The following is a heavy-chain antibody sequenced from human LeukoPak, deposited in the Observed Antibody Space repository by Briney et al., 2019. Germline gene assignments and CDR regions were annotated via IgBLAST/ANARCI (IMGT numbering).Heavy chain of an antibody. CDR2: ISGSGGST. D-gene: IGHD3-16*01. CDR1: GFTFSSYA. V-gene: IGHV3-23*01. J-gene: IGHJ6*02. Sequence: GGSLRLSCAASGFTFSSYAMSWVRQAPGKGLEWVSAISGSGGSTYYADSVKGRFTISRDNSKNTLYLQMNSLRAEDTAVYYCARGNNEGQGYYDYVWGNFNYYGMDVWGQGTTVTVSS. CDR3: ARGNNEGQGYYDYVWGNFNYYGMDV.